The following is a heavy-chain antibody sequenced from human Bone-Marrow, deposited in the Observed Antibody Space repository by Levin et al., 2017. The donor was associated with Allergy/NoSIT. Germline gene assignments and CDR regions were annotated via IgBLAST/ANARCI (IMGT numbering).Heavy chain of an antibody. J-gene: IGHJ5*02. CDR3: AHIGTYNYGFIGRPDP. Sequence: SGPTLVKPTQTLTLTCTFSGFSLSTSGVSVGWIRQPPGKALEWLGHIYWDDDKRYSPSLKSRLTITADTSKNQVVLTMTNMDPVDTATYFCAHIGTYNYGFIGRPDPWGQGTLVTVSS. CDR1: GFSLSTSGVS. V-gene: IGHV2-5*02. D-gene: IGHD3-10*01. CDR2: IYWDDDK.